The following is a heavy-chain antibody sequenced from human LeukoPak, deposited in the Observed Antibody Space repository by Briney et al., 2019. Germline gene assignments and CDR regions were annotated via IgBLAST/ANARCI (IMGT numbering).Heavy chain of an antibody. CDR2: RSIYNGNT. CDR3: ARGGPFPSGSSSREYYLDY. J-gene: IGHJ4*02. CDR1: GYDFINYG. Sequence: GAPVKVSCKASGYDFINYGIRWVRQAPGQGLEWMGWRSIYNGNTDYKLQGRVTMTTDTSTSTAYMEVRSLRSDDTAVYYCARGGPFPSGSSSREYYLDYWGQGTLVTVSS. D-gene: IGHD6-6*01. V-gene: IGHV1-18*01.